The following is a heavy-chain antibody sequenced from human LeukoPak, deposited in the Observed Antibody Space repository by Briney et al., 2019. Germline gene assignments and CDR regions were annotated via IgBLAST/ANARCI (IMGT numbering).Heavy chain of an antibody. CDR3: VRAYSMVRGGDYYMDA. Sequence: NPSETLYLTCTVSGYSIISVYYWGWIRQPPGKGLEWIGSIYHNGSTYYNPSLKSRVTISVDTSKNQFSLKLSSVTAADTAVYYCVRAYSMVRGGDYYMDAWGKGTTVTVSS. D-gene: IGHD3-10*01. J-gene: IGHJ6*03. CDR2: IYHNGST. V-gene: IGHV4-38-2*02. CDR1: GYSIISVYY.